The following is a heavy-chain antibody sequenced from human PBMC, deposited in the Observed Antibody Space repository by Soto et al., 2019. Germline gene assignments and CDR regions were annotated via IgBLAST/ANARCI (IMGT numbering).Heavy chain of an antibody. Sequence: QVQLQESGPGLVKPSETLSLTCSVSGGSIKGYYWSWVRQTPEKGLDCIGYIYYEGKTFYKSSLQSRVTMSVDTSKNLFSLRLSSVSAADTAVYYCARMRVVGEGDYYYMDVWGKGTTVTASS. J-gene: IGHJ6*03. CDR2: IYYEGKT. CDR3: ARMRVVGEGDYYYMDV. CDR1: GGSIKGYY. V-gene: IGHV4-59*01. D-gene: IGHD2-21*01.